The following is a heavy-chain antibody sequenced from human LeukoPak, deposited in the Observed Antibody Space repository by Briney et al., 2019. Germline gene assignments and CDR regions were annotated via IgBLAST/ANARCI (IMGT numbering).Heavy chain of an antibody. CDR3: ARYNYNSSGYYLDY. CDR2: ISAYNGNT. V-gene: IGHV1-18*01. J-gene: IGHJ4*02. Sequence: ASVKVSCKASGYTFTSYGISWVRQALGQGLEWMGWISAYNGNTNYAQKLQGRVTMTTDTSTSTAYMELRSVRSDDTAVYYCARYNYNSSGYYLDYWGQGTLVTVSS. D-gene: IGHD3-22*01. CDR1: GYTFTSYG.